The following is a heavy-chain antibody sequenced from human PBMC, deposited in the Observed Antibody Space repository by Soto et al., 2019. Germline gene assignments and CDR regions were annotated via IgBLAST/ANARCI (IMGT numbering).Heavy chain of an antibody. CDR1: GYTFTSYA. CDR2: INAGNGNT. V-gene: IGHV1-3*01. CDR3: ARVEQDYYDSRDDAFDI. J-gene: IGHJ3*02. Sequence: ASVKVSCKASGYTFTSYAMHWVRQAPGQRLEWMGWINAGNGNTKYSQKFQGRVTITRDTSASTAYMELSSLRSEDTAVYYCARVEQDYYDSRDDAFDIWGQGTMVTVSS. D-gene: IGHD3-22*01.